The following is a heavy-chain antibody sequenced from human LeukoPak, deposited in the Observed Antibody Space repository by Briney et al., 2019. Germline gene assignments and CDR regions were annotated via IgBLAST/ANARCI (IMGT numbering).Heavy chain of an antibody. CDR1: GGTFSSYA. V-gene: IGHV1-69*05. Sequence: ASVKVSCKASGGTFSSYALSWVRQAPGQGLEWMGGIIPIFGTANYAQKFQGWVTMTRDTSISTAYMELSRLRSDDTAVYYCARGSPTEGYYYGMDVWGQGTTVTVSS. D-gene: IGHD4-17*01. CDR2: IIPIFGTA. CDR3: ARGSPTEGYYYGMDV. J-gene: IGHJ6*02.